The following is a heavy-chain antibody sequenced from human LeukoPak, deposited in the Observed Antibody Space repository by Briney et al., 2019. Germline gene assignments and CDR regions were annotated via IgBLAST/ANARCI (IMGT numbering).Heavy chain of an antibody. CDR1: GFTFTTYI. CDR2: ISGSSSTT. J-gene: IGHJ4*02. D-gene: IGHD6-13*01. V-gene: IGHV3-48*02. Sequence: GGSLRLSCAASGFTFTTYINNWLPQAPGKGLEWVSYISGSSSTTYYADSVKGRFTISRDNAKNSLYLQMNSLRDEDTAVYYCARDPPYSSIWYYFVYWGQGTLVTVSS. CDR3: ARDPPYSSIWYYFVY.